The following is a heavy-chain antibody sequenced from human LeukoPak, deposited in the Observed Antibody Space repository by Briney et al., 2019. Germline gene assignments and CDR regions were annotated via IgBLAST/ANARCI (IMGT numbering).Heavy chain of an antibody. J-gene: IGHJ4*02. CDR2: IYSTGNT. Sequence: SQTLSLTCTVSGGSISSGGRYWSWIRQSPGKGLEWIGYIYSTGNTYYNPSLKSRVIISVDTSKNQFSLELNSVTAADTAVYYCARDSYSYGYGGFDYWGQGILVTVSS. CDR3: ARDSYSYGYGGFDY. D-gene: IGHD5-18*01. CDR1: GGSISSGGRY. V-gene: IGHV4-30-4*01.